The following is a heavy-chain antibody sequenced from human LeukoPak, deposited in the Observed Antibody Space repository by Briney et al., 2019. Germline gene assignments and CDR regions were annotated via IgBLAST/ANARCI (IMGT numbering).Heavy chain of an antibody. CDR3: AKDYYDSSGYYGHFDY. CDR2: ISDDGSNK. V-gene: IGHV3-30*18. CDR1: GFTFRSYG. D-gene: IGHD3-22*01. J-gene: IGHJ4*02. Sequence: PGGSLRLSCAASGFTFRSYGMHWVRQAPGKGLEWVAVISDDGSNKYYGDSVKGRFTISRDNSKNTLYLQMNSLRAEDTAVYYCAKDYYDSSGYYGHFDYWGQGTLVTVSS.